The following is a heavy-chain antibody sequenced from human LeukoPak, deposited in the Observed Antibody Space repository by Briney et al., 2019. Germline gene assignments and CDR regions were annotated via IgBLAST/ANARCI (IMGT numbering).Heavy chain of an antibody. J-gene: IGHJ5*02. CDR1: GGSISSDGYS. CDR2: IYHSGST. V-gene: IGHV4-30-2*06. D-gene: IGHD6-13*01. CDR3: ARSVRAAAGTRFDP. Sequence: PSETLSLTCAVSGGSISSDGYSWSWIRQSPGRGLEWIGYIYHSGSTHYNPSLRSRATISVDRSKSQFSLNLSSVTAADTAVYYCARSVRAAAGTRFDPWGQGTLVTVSS.